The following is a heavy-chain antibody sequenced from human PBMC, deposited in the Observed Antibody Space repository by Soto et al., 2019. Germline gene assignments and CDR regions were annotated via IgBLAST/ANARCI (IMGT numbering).Heavy chain of an antibody. D-gene: IGHD3-22*01. Sequence: PGATLKISCKGSGYSFTNYWIGWVRQMPGKGLEWMGIIYPGDSDTRYSPSFQGQVTISADKSISTAYLQWSSLEASDTAMYYCARQRXGYYDSSAYSSDYAMDVWGQGTTVTVSS. CDR1: GYSFTNYW. J-gene: IGHJ6*02. V-gene: IGHV5-51*01. CDR3: ARQRXGYYDSSAYSSDYAMDV. CDR2: IYPGDSDT.